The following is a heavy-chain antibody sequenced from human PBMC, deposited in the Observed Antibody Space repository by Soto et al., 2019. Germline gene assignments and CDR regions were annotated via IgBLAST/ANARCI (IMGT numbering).Heavy chain of an antibody. CDR2: INHSGST. D-gene: IGHD4-17*01. CDR3: ARKSRGDYDKYYYYMDV. J-gene: IGHJ6*03. CDR1: GGSFSGYY. Sequence: SETLSLTCAVYGGSFSGYYWSWIRQPPGKGLEWIGEINHSGSTNYNPSLKSRVTISVDTSKNQFSLKLSSVTAADTAVYYCARKSRGDYDKYYYYMDVWGKGTTVTVSS. V-gene: IGHV4-34*01.